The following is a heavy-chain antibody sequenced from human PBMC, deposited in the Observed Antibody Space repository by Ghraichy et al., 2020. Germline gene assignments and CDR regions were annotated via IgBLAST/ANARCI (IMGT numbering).Heavy chain of an antibody. J-gene: IGHJ4*02. CDR3: ASSRGTYLDD. CDR2: ISDSGDTT. Sequence: GGSLRLSCAASVVGFSSYAMSWVRQAPGKGLEWVSGISDSGDTTYYADSVKGRFTISRDNSKNTLYLQMNSLRAEDTAVYYCASSRGTYLDDWGQGTLVTVSS. D-gene: IGHD1-7*01. CDR1: VVGFSSYA. V-gene: IGHV3-23*01.